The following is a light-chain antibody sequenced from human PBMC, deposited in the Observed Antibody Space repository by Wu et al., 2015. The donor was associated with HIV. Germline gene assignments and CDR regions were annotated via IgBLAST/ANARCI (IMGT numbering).Light chain of an antibody. V-gene: IGKV3D-15*01. CDR2: HTL. J-gene: IGKJ4*01. Sequence: EIVMTQSPATLSVSPGERATLSCRASQSVSSNLAWYQQKPGQAPRLLIYHTLSRATGVPDRFSGGASGTDFTLTINGLQPRSILSVYYCQYYGTSTSLRFGG. CDR3: QYYGTSTSLR. CDR1: QSVSSN.